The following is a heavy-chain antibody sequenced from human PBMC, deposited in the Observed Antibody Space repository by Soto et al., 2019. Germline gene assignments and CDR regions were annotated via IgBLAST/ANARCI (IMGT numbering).Heavy chain of an antibody. V-gene: IGHV3-48*03. Sequence: PGGSLRLSWAASGFTFSSYEMNWVRQAPGKGLEWLSYISSSGITIFYADSVKGRFTISRDNAKNSLFLQMNSLRAEDTAVYFCARGNWNYCDFWGQGTLVTVSS. CDR3: ARGNWNYCDF. D-gene: IGHD1-7*01. CDR1: GFTFSSYE. CDR2: ISSSGITI. J-gene: IGHJ4*02.